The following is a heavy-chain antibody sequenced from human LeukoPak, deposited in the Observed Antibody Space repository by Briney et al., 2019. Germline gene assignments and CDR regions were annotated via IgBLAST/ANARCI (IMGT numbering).Heavy chain of an antibody. Sequence: SETLSLTCNVPGGSVSSGDYYWSWIRQPPGKGLEWIGYIYYSGSTDYNPSLKSRVTISVDTSKNQFSLKLSSVTAADTAVYYCARVVLDIVVVPAAHGAFDIWGQGTMVIVSS. J-gene: IGHJ3*02. V-gene: IGHV4-61*08. D-gene: IGHD2-2*01. CDR1: GGSVSSGDYY. CDR3: ARVVLDIVVVPAAHGAFDI. CDR2: IYYSGST.